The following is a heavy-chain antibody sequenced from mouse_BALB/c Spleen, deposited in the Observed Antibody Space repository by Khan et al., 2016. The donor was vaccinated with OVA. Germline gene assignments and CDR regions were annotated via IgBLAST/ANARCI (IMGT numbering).Heavy chain of an antibody. J-gene: IGHJ3*01. D-gene: IGHD2-4*01. CDR1: GFSLTTSGMG. CDR3: ARRPSGVCHDYRFAY. CDR2: IYWDDDK. Sequence: QVTLKESGPGILQPSQTLSLTCSFSGFSLTTSGMGVSWIRQPSGKGLEWLAHIYWDDDKRYNPSLKSRPIISKDTSRTQVLHMITRVDTADTATYDSARRPSGVCHDYRFAYWGQGTLVTVSA. V-gene: IGHV8-12*01.